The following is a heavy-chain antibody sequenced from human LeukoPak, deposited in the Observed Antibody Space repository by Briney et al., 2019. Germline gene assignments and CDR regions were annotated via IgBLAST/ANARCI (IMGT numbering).Heavy chain of an antibody. D-gene: IGHD5-24*01. CDR3: ARDMATILWAYDY. CDR1: GYTSTSSY. CDR2: INPSGGST. Sequence: ASVKVSCKASGYTSTSSYIHWVRQAPGQGLEWMGIINPSGGSTSYAQKFQGRVTMTRDTSTSTVYMELSSLRSEDTAVYYCARDMATILWAYDYWGQGTLVTVSS. V-gene: IGHV1-46*01. J-gene: IGHJ4*02.